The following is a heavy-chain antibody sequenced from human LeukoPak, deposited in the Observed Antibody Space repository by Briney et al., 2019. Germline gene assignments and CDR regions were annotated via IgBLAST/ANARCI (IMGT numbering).Heavy chain of an antibody. D-gene: IGHD4-17*01. J-gene: IGHJ3*02. Sequence: PGGSLRLSCVASGFTFSTYNMNWVRQAPGKGLEWVSFIDANGNYIQYADSVKGRFTISRDNAQNSLFLQLDSLRVEDTAVYCCARDKGVTIRAYDIWGRGTMVTVSS. CDR1: GFTFSTYN. V-gene: IGHV3-21*06. CDR3: ARDKGVTIRAYDI. CDR2: IDANGNYI.